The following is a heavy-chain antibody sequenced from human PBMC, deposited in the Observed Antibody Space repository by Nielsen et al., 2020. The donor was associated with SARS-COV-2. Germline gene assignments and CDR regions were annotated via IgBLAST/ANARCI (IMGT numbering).Heavy chain of an antibody. J-gene: IGHJ6*02. CDR3: ASGGSHDYSTKQYYYYGMDV. CDR1: GYTFTSYA. V-gene: IGHV1-69*06. D-gene: IGHD4-11*01. Sequence: SVKVSCKASGYTFTSYAISWVRQAPGQGLEWMGGIIPIFGTANYAQKFQGRVTITADKSTSTAYMELSSLRSEDTAVYYCASGGSHDYSTKQYYYYGMDVWGQGTTVTVSS. CDR2: IIPIFGTA.